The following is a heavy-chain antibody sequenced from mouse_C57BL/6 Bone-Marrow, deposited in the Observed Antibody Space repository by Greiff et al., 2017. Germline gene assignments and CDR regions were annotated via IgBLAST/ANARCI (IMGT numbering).Heavy chain of an antibody. J-gene: IGHJ4*01. Sequence: VQLQQSGAELVKPGASVKLSCKASGYTFTSYWMQWVKQRPGQGLEWIGEIDPSDSYTNYNQKFKSKATLTVDKSSSTAYMQLSSLTSEDSAVYYCASSGMAMDYWGQGTSVTVSS. CDR3: ASSGMAMDY. V-gene: IGHV1-50*01. D-gene: IGHD3-2*02. CDR2: IDPSDSYT. CDR1: GYTFTSYW.